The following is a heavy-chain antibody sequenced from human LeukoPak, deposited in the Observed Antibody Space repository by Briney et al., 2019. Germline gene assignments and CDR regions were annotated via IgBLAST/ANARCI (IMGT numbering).Heavy chain of an antibody. J-gene: IGHJ4*02. D-gene: IGHD6-13*01. CDR2: IYSGGST. CDR3: ASSSSWYPYFDY. CDR1: GFTVSSNY. V-gene: IGHV3-53*01. Sequence: QTGGSLRLSCAASGFTVSSNYMSWVRQAPGKGLEWVSVIYSGGSTYYADSVKGRFTISRDNSKNTLYLQMNSLRAEDTAVYYCASSSSWYPYFDYWGQGTLVTVSS.